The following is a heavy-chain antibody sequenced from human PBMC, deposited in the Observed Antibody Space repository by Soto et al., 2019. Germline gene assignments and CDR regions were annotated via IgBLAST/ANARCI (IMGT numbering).Heavy chain of an antibody. CDR3: ARVGYDSSGYHYYFDY. CDR1: GGSISSGDYY. J-gene: IGHJ4*02. D-gene: IGHD3-22*01. CDR2: IYYSGST. V-gene: IGHV4-30-4*01. Sequence: SETLSLTCTVSGGSISSGDYYWSWIRQPPGKGLEWIGYIYYSGSTYYNPSLKSRVTISVDTSKNQFSLKLSSVTAADTAVYYWARVGYDSSGYHYYFDYWGQGTLVTVSS.